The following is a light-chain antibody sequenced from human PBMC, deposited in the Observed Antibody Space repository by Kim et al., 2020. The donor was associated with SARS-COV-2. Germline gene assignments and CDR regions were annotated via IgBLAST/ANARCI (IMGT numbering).Light chain of an antibody. Sequence: SSELTQDPAVSVALGQTVRITCQGDSLRRYYASWYQQKPGQAPVLVIYGKNNRPSGIPDRFSGSSSGNTASLTITGAQAEDDADYYCNSRGSSGNTVVFGGGTKLTVL. V-gene: IGLV3-19*01. J-gene: IGLJ2*01. CDR2: GKN. CDR1: SLRRYY. CDR3: NSRGSSGNTVV.